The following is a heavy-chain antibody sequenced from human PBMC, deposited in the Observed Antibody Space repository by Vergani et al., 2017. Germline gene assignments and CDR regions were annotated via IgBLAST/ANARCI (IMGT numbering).Heavy chain of an antibody. CDR2: FYGSGST. CDR3: ARDHASCGMDV. D-gene: IGHD6-6*01. Sequence: QVQLQESGPGLVKPSQTLSLTCTVSGGSIRSDSYQWTWPRQPAGKGLELSGRFYGSGSTDYNPSLRRRVTISLDTSKSQSSLKLTSVNAADTAVYYCARDHASCGMDVWGRGTTV. V-gene: IGHV4-61*02. J-gene: IGHJ6*02. CDR1: GGSIRSDSYQ.